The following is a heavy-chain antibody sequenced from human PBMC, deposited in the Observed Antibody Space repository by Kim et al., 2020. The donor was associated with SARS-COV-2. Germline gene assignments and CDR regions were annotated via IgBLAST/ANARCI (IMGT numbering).Heavy chain of an antibody. CDR2: ISSSSSYI. J-gene: IGHJ3*02. V-gene: IGHV3-21*01. CDR3: ARVGSFYDILTGRRAFDI. Sequence: GGSLRLSCAASGFTFSSYSMNWVRQAPGKGLEWVSSISSSSSYIYYADSVKGRFTISRDNAKNSLYLQMNSLRAEDTAVYYCARVGSFYDILTGRRAFDIWGQGTMVTVSS. CDR1: GFTFSSYS. D-gene: IGHD3-9*01.